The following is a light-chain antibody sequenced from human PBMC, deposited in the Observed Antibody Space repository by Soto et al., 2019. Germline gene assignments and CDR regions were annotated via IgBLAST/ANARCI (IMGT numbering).Light chain of an antibody. CDR1: QSVTNNY. J-gene: IGKJ2*01. V-gene: IGKV3-20*01. CDR3: QQYATSPYT. Sequence: EIVLTQSPGTLSLSPGERVTLSCRASQSVTNNYLAWFQQRPGQAPRLLIYGASSRASGIPDRFRGSGSRTDFTLTISRLEPEDFAVYFCQQYATSPYTFGQGIKLEI. CDR2: GAS.